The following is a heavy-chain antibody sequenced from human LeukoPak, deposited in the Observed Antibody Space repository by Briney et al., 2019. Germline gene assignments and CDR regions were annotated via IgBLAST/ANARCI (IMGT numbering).Heavy chain of an antibody. D-gene: IGHD6-13*01. CDR1: GYSFTSYW. CDR3: ASAYSSNWYYFDY. J-gene: IGHJ4*02. CDR2: IYPGDSDT. Sequence: GESLKISCKGSGYSFTSYWIGWVRQMPGKGLEWMGIIYPGDSDTRYSPSFQGQVTTSADKSISTAYLQWSSLKAPDTAMYYCASAYSSNWYYFDYWGQGTLVTVSS. V-gene: IGHV5-51*01.